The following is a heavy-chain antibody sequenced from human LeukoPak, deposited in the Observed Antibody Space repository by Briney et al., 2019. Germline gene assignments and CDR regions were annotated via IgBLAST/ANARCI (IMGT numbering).Heavy chain of an antibody. D-gene: IGHD6-19*01. Sequence: PSQTLSLTCAVSGGSISGGDYSWSWIRQPPGKGLEWFGYIFHSGTTYYNPSLKSRVTISVDRSKKQFSLNLSSVTAADTAVYYYARGVISRSGCFDYWGQGTLVTVSS. CDR3: ARGVISRSGCFDY. CDR2: IFHSGTT. CDR1: GGSISGGDYS. J-gene: IGHJ4*02. V-gene: IGHV4-30-2*01.